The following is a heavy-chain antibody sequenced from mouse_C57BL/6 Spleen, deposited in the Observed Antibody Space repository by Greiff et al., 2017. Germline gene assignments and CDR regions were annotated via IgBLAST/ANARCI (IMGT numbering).Heavy chain of an antibody. CDR1: GYTFTSYW. J-gene: IGHJ4*01. D-gene: IGHD2-10*02. CDR3: ARAEYGNYQGWAMDY. V-gene: IGHV1-50*01. CDR2: IDPSDSYT. Sequence: QVQLQQPGAELVKPGASVKLSYKASGYTFTSYWMQWVKQRPGQGLEWIGEIDPSDSYTNYNQKFKGKATLTVDTSSSTAYMQLSSLTSEDSAVYYCARAEYGNYQGWAMDYWSQGTSVTVSS.